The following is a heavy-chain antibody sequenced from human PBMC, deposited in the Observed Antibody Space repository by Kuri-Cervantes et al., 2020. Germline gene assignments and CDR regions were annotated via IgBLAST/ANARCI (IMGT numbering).Heavy chain of an antibody. J-gene: IGHJ4*02. Sequence: ASVKVSCKASGYTFTSYYMHWVRQATGQGLEWMGIINPSGGSTSYAQKFQGRVTMTRDKSTSTVYMELSSLRSEDTAVYYCARVPYSYGYFDYWGQGTLVTVSS. CDR3: ARVPYSYGYFDY. V-gene: IGHV1-46*01. CDR2: INPSGGST. D-gene: IGHD5-18*01. CDR1: GYTFTSYY.